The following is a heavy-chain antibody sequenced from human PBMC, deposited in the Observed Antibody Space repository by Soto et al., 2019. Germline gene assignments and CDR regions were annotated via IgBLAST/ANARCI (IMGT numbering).Heavy chain of an antibody. D-gene: IGHD1-7*01. CDR3: ARLWRDELNYDSDPSDP. V-gene: IGHV1-69*13. J-gene: IGHJ5*02. CDR2: ITPAFGRR. Sequence: GASVKVSCKASGDFFTSYTIRWVRQAPGQGLEWMGVITPAFGRRNNAQRFQGRITLSADDPTSTVYMELRSLTSEDTAVYYCARLWRDELNYDSDPSDPWGQGTLVTVSS. CDR1: GDFFTSYT.